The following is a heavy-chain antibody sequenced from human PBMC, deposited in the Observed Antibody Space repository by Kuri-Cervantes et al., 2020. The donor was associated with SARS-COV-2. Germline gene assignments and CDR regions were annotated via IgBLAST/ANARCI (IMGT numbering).Heavy chain of an antibody. CDR2: ISSSSGYI. CDR1: GFTFSSYS. D-gene: IGHD3-10*01. Sequence: GESLKISCAASGFTFSSYSMNWVRQAPGKGLEWVSSISSSSGYIYYADSVKGRLAISRDNAKNSLYLQMNSLRAEDTAVYYCARDRPSNYYGSGSSLDAFDIWGQGTMVTVSS. V-gene: IGHV3-21*01. J-gene: IGHJ3*02. CDR3: ARDRPSNYYGSGSSLDAFDI.